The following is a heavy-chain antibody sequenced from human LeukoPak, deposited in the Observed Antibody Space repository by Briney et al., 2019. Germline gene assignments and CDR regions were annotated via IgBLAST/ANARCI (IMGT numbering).Heavy chain of an antibody. D-gene: IGHD3-16*01. CDR3: VRQGYDYGAFNA. CDR2: VFITRIT. V-gene: IGHV4-4*07. J-gene: IGHJ4*02. Sequence: SDTLSLTCAVSGDSISCCYWTWIRQSAGKGLEWIGRVFITRITNYNPSLQGRVTMSVDRSKSQFSLRLSSVTAADTAVYYCVRQGYDYGAFNAWGQGTLVTVPS. CDR1: GDSISCCY.